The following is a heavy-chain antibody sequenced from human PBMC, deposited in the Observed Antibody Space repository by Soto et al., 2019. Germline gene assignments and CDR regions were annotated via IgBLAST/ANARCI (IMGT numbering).Heavy chain of an antibody. CDR1: GGTFSSDA. D-gene: IGHD2-2*01. CDR3: ARARDIVVVPAAMNYYYGMDV. CDR2: IIPIFGTA. Sequence: SVKVSCRASGGTFSSDAISWVRQAPGQGLECMGGIIPIFGTANYAQKFQGRVTITADESTSTAYMELSSLRSEDTAVYYCARARDIVVVPAAMNYYYGMDVWGQGTTVTVSS. J-gene: IGHJ6*02. V-gene: IGHV1-69*13.